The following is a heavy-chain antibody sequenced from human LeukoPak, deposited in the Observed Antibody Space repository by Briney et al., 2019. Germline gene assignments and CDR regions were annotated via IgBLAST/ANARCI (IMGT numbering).Heavy chain of an antibody. CDR2: IIPMLGIA. Sequence: GASVKVSCKASGYTFTSYGISWVRQAPGQGLEWMGRIIPMLGIANHAQKFQGRVTITADKSTSTAYMELSSLRSEDTAVYYCARRIAADTNWFDPWGQGTLVTVSS. J-gene: IGHJ5*02. V-gene: IGHV1-69*04. CDR3: ARRIAADTNWFDP. CDR1: GYTFTSYG. D-gene: IGHD6-13*01.